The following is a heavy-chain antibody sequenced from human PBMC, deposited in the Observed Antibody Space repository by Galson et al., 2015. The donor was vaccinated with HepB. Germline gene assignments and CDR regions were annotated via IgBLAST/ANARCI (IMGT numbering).Heavy chain of an antibody. J-gene: IGHJ3*02. CDR1: GYTFTSYY. Sequence: SVKVSCKASGYTFTSYYMHWVRQAPGQGLEWMGIINPSGGSTSYAQKFQGRVTMTRDTSTSTVYMELSSLRSEDTAVYYCARGGVITMIAQFGAFDIWGQGTMVTVSS. D-gene: IGHD3-22*01. CDR2: INPSGGST. V-gene: IGHV1-46*03. CDR3: ARGGVITMIAQFGAFDI.